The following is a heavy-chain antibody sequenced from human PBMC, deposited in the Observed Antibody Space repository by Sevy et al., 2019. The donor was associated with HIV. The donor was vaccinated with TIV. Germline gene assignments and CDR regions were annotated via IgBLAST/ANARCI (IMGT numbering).Heavy chain of an antibody. J-gene: IGHJ4*02. CDR3: ARRTLYGDGGGIDY. V-gene: IGHV4-39*01. Sequence: SETLSLTCTVSGGSISSSSYYWGWIRQPPGKGLEWIGSIYYSGSTYYNPSLKSRVTISVDTSKNQFCLKLSSVTAADTAVYYCARRTLYGDGGGIDYWGQGTLVTVSS. D-gene: IGHD4-17*01. CDR1: GGSISSSSYY. CDR2: IYYSGST.